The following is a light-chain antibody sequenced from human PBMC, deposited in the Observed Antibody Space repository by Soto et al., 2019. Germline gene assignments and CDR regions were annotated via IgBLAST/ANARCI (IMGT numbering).Light chain of an antibody. CDR3: QQYASSPPLT. Sequence: IVVTQSPCTLSLSPGERATLSCRASQSVSSSLAWYQQKPGQAPRLLIYAASSRATAIPDRFSGSGSGTDFTLTISRLEPEDFAVYYCQQYASSPPLTFGGGTKVEIK. CDR1: QSVSSS. V-gene: IGKV3-20*01. CDR2: AAS. J-gene: IGKJ4*01.